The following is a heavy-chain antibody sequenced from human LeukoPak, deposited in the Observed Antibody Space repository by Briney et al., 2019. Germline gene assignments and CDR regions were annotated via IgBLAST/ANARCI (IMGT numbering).Heavy chain of an antibody. CDR3: ARGDADSYGFVY. D-gene: IGHD5-18*01. Sequence: SETLSLTCTVSGGSISSGSYYWSWIRQPAGEGLEWIGRIYTSGSTNYNPSLKSRVTISVDTSKNQFSLKLSSVTAADTAVYYCARGDADSYGFVYWGQGTLVTVSS. V-gene: IGHV4-61*02. CDR1: GGSISSGSYY. CDR2: IYTSGST. J-gene: IGHJ4*02.